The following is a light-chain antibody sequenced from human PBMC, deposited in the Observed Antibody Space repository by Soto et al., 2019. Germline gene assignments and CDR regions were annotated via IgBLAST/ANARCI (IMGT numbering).Light chain of an antibody. CDR3: QQYGTSPPVYA. Sequence: EIVLTQSPGTLSLSPGERATLSCRTSQSVSNTYLAWYQQKPGQAPRLLIYHASSRATGIPGRFSGSGSGTDFTLTISRLAPEDFAVYYCQQYGTSPPVYAFGQGTKLEI. J-gene: IGKJ2*01. V-gene: IGKV3-20*01. CDR2: HAS. CDR1: QSVSNTY.